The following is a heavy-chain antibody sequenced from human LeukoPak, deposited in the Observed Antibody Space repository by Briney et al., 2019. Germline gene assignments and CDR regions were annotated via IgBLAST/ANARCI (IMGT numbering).Heavy chain of an antibody. CDR1: GFTFSSYS. V-gene: IGHV3-21*01. Sequence: GGSLRLSCAASGFTFSSYSMNWVRQAPGKGLEWVSSISSSSSYIYYADSVKGRFTISRDNAKNSLYLQMNSLRAEDTAVYYCAAVGGYNGCTDYWGQGTLVTVSS. CDR3: AAVGGYNGCTDY. J-gene: IGHJ4*02. CDR2: ISSSSSYI. D-gene: IGHD5-24*01.